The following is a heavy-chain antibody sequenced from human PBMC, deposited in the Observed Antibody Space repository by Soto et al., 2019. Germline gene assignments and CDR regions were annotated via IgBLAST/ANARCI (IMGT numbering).Heavy chain of an antibody. V-gene: IGHV3-48*01. CDR1: GFRFSDYS. CDR2: ISSSSFTI. Sequence: PGGSLRLSCAASGFRFSDYSMNWVRQAPGRGLEWVSYISSSSFTIHYADSVEGRFAISRDNAKNSLYLQMNSLRVEDTAVYYCARSSEWLLYPFDYWGQGTLVTVSS. D-gene: IGHD3-3*01. CDR3: ARSSEWLLYPFDY. J-gene: IGHJ4*02.